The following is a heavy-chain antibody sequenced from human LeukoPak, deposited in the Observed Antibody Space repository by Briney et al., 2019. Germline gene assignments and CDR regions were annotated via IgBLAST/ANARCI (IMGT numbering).Heavy chain of an antibody. V-gene: IGHV4-39*01. CDR1: GGSISSSIYF. J-gene: IGHJ5*02. Sequence: SETLSLTCTVSGGSISSSIYFWGWIRQPPGKGLEWIGSISYSGSTYYNPSLKSRVTISVDTSKNQFSLKLRSVTAADTAIYYCARRQQTGGDNGLHNWFDPWGQGTLVTVSS. D-gene: IGHD2-21*01. CDR3: ARRQQTGGDNGLHNWFDP. CDR2: ISYSGST.